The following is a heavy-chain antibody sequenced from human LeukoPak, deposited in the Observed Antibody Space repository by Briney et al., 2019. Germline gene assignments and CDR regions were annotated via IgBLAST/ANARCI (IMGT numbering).Heavy chain of an antibody. CDR2: INWNSGSI. CDR1: GFTFDNYA. J-gene: IGHJ4*02. CDR3: AKDRGSEGRSGGSCPLGN. V-gene: IGHV3-9*01. D-gene: IGHD2-15*01. Sequence: GGSLRLSCAASGFTFDNYAMHWGPHAPGKGPEWVSGINWNSGSIGYGDSVKGRFTISRDNAKNSLYLQMNSLRTADRALYYCAKDRGSEGRSGGSCPLGNWGQGTLVSVSS.